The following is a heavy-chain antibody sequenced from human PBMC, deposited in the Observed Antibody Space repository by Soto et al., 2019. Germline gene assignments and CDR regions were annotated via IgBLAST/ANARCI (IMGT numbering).Heavy chain of an antibody. V-gene: IGHV1-18*01. J-gene: IGHJ6*02. D-gene: IGHD3-3*01. CDR3: ARVHYDFWSGYLTTYGMDV. Sequence: ASVKVSCKASGYTFTSYGISWVRQAPGQGLEWMGWISAYNGNTNYAQKLQGRVTMTTDTSTSTAYMELRSPRSDDTAVYYCARVHYDFWSGYLTTYGMDVWGQGTTVTVSS. CDR1: GYTFTSYG. CDR2: ISAYNGNT.